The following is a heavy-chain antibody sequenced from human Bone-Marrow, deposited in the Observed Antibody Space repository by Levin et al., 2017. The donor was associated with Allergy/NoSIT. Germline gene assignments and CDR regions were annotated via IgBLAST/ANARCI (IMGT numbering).Heavy chain of an antibody. D-gene: IGHD3-9*01. V-gene: IGHV4-39*07. CDR1: GGSLRSSSYY. Sequence: SQTLSLPCPVSGGSLRSSSYYWGWIRQPPGKGLEWIGSIYYSGSTYYNSSLKSRVTISVDTSKNQFSLKLSSVTAADTAVYYCARDILTGYPNNWFDPWGQGTLVTVSS. CDR3: ARDILTGYPNNWFDP. J-gene: IGHJ5*02. CDR2: IYYSGST.